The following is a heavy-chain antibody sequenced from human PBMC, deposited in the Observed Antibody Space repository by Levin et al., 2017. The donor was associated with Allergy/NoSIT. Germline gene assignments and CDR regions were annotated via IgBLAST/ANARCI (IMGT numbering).Heavy chain of an antibody. D-gene: IGHD2-2*01. CDR3: ARVTSGFDY. Sequence: SQTLSLTCAVSGDSVSTNSATWYWIRQSPSRGLEWLGRTYYRSKWYNDYAISVKSRITINPDTSKNQFSLQLNSVTPEDTAVYYCARVTSGFDYWGQGTLVTVSS. J-gene: IGHJ4*02. CDR2: TYYRSKWYN. V-gene: IGHV6-1*01. CDR1: GDSVSTNSAT.